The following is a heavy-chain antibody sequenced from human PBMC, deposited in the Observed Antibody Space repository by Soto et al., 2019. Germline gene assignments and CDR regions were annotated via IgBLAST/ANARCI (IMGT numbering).Heavy chain of an antibody. V-gene: IGHV3-7*01. CDR1: GFTFSSYW. D-gene: IGHD3-10*01. CDR3: ARYSYRMVRGVS. CDR2: IKQDGSEK. J-gene: IGHJ4*02. Sequence: EVQLVESGGGLVQPGGSLRLSCAASGFTFSSYWMSWVRQAPGKGLEWVANIKQDGSEKYYVDSVKGRFTISRDNAKNSLDMQMNSLSAEDTAVDYCARYSYRMVRGVSWGQGTLVTVSS.